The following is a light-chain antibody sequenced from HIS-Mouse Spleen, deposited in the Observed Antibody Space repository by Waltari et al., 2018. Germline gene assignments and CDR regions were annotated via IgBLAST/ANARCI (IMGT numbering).Light chain of an antibody. CDR3: AAWDDSLSGPV. V-gene: IGLV1-47*01. CDR2: RNK. J-gene: IGLJ3*02. CDR1: SSNIGRNS. Sequence: QSVLTQPPSASGTPGQRVTISCSGSSSNIGRNSVHWYQQLPGTAPKLLIYRNKQRPSGVPDRFSGSKSGTSASLAISGLRSEDEADYYCAAWDDSLSGPVFGGGTKLTVL.